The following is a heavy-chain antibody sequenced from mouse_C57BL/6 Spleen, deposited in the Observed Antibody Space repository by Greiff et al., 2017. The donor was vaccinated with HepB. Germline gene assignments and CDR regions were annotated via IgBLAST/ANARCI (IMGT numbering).Heavy chain of an antibody. Sequence: QVQLQQPGAELVKPGASVKMSCKASGYTFTSYWITWVKQRPGQGLEWIGDIYPGSGSTNYNEKFKSKATLTVYTSSSTAYMQLSSLTSEDSAVYYCARYYGSSYFDVWGTGTTVTVSS. CDR2: IYPGSGST. V-gene: IGHV1-55*01. J-gene: IGHJ1*03. CDR3: ARYYGSSYFDV. CDR1: GYTFTSYW. D-gene: IGHD1-1*01.